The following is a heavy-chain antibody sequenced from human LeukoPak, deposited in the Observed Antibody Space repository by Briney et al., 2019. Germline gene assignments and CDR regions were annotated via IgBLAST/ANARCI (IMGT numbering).Heavy chain of an antibody. CDR3: ARAPEDITMIVVASRGAFDI. CDR2: IYYSGST. J-gene: IGHJ3*02. D-gene: IGHD3-22*01. V-gene: IGHV4-31*03. CDR1: GGSISSGGYY. Sequence: SQTLSLTCTVSGGSISSGGYYWSWIRQHPGKGLEWIGYIYYSGSTYYNPSLKSRVTISVDTSKNQFSLKLSSVTAADTAVYYCARAPEDITMIVVASRGAFDIWGQGTMVTVSS.